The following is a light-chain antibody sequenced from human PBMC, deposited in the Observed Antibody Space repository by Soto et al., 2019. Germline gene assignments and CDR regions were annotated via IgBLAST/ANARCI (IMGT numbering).Light chain of an antibody. CDR1: SSDVGGYNY. V-gene: IGLV2-14*01. J-gene: IGLJ1*01. CDR3: SSYTSSSGYV. CDR2: EVS. Sequence: QSALTQPASVSGSPGQSITISCTGTSSDVGGYNYVSWYQQHPGKAPKLMIYEVSNRPSGVSTRFSGSKSGNTASLNISGLQSEDEADYYCSSYTSSSGYVFGTGTKV.